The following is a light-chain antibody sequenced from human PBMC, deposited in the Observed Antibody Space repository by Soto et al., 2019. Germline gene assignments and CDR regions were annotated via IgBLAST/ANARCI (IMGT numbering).Light chain of an antibody. Sequence: DIQMTQSPSSLSASVGDRVTITCRASQGISTWLAWYQQKPGKAPKLLIYTASRLQSGVPPRFSGSGSATAFTLTIVSLLPADFATYYCQHSNNCHFTFGQGTRLEIK. CDR1: QGISTW. J-gene: IGKJ5*01. CDR2: TAS. CDR3: QHSNNCHFT. V-gene: IGKV1-12*01.